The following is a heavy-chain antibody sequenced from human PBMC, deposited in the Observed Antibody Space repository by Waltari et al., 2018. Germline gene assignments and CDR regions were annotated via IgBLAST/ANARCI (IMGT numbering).Heavy chain of an antibody. CDR3: ARDLLSSGYEPLGY. D-gene: IGHD3-22*01. V-gene: IGHV1-69*01. J-gene: IGHJ4*02. CDR2: IIPIFGTA. CDR1: GGPFSTYA. Sequence: QVQLVQSGAEVKKPGSSVQVSCKASGGPFSTYAISWVRPAPGQGLEWMGGIIPIFGTANYAQKFQGRVTITADESTSTAYMELSSLRSEDTAVYYCARDLLSSGYEPLGYWGQGTLVTVSS.